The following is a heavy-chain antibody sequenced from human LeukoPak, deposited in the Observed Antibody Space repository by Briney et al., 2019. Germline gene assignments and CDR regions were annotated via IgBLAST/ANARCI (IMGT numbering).Heavy chain of an antibody. Sequence: GGSLRLSCAASGFSFSERYMTWVRQAPGKGLEWLSYISRTSSDINYADSVKGRFTISRDNAENSLYLQMDSLRAEDTAVYYCAKGIGPFDPWGQGTLVTVSS. D-gene: IGHD3-16*02. CDR2: ISRTSSDI. CDR3: AKGIGPFDP. V-gene: IGHV3-11*05. J-gene: IGHJ5*02. CDR1: GFSFSERY.